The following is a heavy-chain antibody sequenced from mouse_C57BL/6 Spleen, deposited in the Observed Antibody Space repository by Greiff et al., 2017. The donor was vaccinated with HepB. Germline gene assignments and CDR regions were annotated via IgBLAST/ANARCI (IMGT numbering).Heavy chain of an antibody. CDR2: INPNNGGT. V-gene: IGHV1-26*01. J-gene: IGHJ2*01. CDR3: ASAGVTHYFDY. Sequence: EVQLQQSGPELVKPGASVKISCKASGYTFTDYYMNWVKQSHGKSLEWIGDINPNNGGTSYNQKFKGKATLTVDKSSSTAYMELRSLTSEDSAVYYCASAGVTHYFDYWGQGTTLTGSS. D-gene: IGHD2-3*01. CDR1: GYTFTDYY.